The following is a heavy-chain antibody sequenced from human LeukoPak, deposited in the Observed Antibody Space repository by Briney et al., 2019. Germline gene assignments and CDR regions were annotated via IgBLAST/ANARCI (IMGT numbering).Heavy chain of an antibody. V-gene: IGHV7-4-1*02. J-gene: IGHJ3*02. Sequence: ASVKVSCKASGYTFTSYAMNWVRQAPGQGLEWMGWINTNTGNPTYAQGFTGRFVFSLDTSVSTAYLQISSLKAEDTAVYYCARDPPPPSTVTAPADAFDIWCQGTMVTVAS. D-gene: IGHD4-17*01. CDR1: GYTFTSYA. CDR3: ARDPPPPSTVTAPADAFDI. CDR2: INTNTGNP.